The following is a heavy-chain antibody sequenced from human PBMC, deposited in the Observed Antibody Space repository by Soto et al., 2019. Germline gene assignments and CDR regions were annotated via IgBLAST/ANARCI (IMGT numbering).Heavy chain of an antibody. V-gene: IGHV3-23*01. CDR3: ARRSGYSSSWYGTFDY. J-gene: IGHJ4*02. Sequence: PGGSLRLSCAASGFTFRSYGMSWVRQAPGKGLEWVSVISGSGDSPFYADSVKGRFTISRDTSKNTLYLQMNSLRAEDTAVYYCARRSGYSSSWYGTFDYWGQGALVTVSS. CDR2: ISGSGDSP. CDR1: GFTFRSYG. D-gene: IGHD6-19*01.